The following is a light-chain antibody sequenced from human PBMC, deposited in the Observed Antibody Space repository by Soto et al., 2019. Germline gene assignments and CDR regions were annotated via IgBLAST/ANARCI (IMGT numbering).Light chain of an antibody. CDR2: DTS. V-gene: IGKV3-15*01. J-gene: IGKJ5*01. CDR3: QQYNTWRSIT. CDR1: QVIGDT. Sequence: EIVMTQSPSTLSVSPWEGATLSCGAIQVIGDTLAWYQQKPVQTPILLIYDTSTSATGIPDRFSGSGSGTDSTITITSQQSEDSSVYYRQQYNTWRSITLCQGTRLEI.